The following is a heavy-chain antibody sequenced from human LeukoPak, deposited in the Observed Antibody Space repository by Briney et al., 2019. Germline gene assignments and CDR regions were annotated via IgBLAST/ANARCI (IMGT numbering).Heavy chain of an antibody. CDR1: EGTFSSYA. CDR3: ARGSSVTAMGPFDY. D-gene: IGHD5-18*01. CDR2: IIPILGIA. Sequence: SVKVSCKASEGTFSSYAISWVRQAPGQGLEWMGRIIPILGIANYAQKFQGRVTITADKSTSTVYMDLSSLTSDDTAVYYCARGSSVTAMGPFDYWGQGTLVTVSS. V-gene: IGHV1-69*04. J-gene: IGHJ4*02.